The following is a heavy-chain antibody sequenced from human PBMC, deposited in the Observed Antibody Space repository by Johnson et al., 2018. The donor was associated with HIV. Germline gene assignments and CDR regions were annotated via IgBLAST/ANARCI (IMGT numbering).Heavy chain of an antibody. CDR2: ISWNSGSI. V-gene: IGHV3-9*01. CDR3: SRGLRDSSGLPFAVDF. CDR1: GFTFDDYA. J-gene: IGHJ3*01. D-gene: IGHD3-22*01. Sequence: VQLVESGGGLVQPGRSLRLSCAASGFTFDDYAMHWVRQAPGKGLEWVSGISWNSGSIGYADSVKGRFTASRDNANNSLYLQMNGLRDEDTALYYCSRGLRDSSGLPFAVDFWGQGTMVTVSS.